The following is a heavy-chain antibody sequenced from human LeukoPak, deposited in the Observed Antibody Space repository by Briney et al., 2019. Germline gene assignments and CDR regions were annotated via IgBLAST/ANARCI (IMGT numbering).Heavy chain of an antibody. CDR1: GFTFDDYA. J-gene: IGHJ4*02. Sequence: GRSLRLSCAASGFTFDDYAMHRVRQAPGKGLEWVSGISWNSGSIGYADSVKGRFTISRDNAKNSLYLQMNSLRAEDTALYYCAKDIGSGSYYIGRFDYWGQGTLVTVSS. CDR2: ISWNSGSI. CDR3: AKDIGSGSYYIGRFDY. V-gene: IGHV3-9*01. D-gene: IGHD1-26*01.